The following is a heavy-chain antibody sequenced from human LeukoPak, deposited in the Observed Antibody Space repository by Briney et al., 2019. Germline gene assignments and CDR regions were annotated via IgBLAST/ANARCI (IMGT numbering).Heavy chain of an antibody. D-gene: IGHD4-11*01. CDR1: GFTFSSYG. CDR3: ARDLRPTTPTTGPFDY. CDR2: ISSSSSYI. V-gene: IGHV3-21*01. Sequence: SGGSLRLSCAASGFTFSSYGMHWVRQAPGKGLEWVSSISSSSSYIYYADSVKGRFTICRDKAKNSLYLQMNSLRAEDTAVYYCARDLRPTTPTTGPFDYWGQGTLVTVSS. J-gene: IGHJ4*02.